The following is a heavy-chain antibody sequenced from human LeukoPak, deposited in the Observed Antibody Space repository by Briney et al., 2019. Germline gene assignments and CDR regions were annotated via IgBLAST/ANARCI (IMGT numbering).Heavy chain of an antibody. V-gene: IGHV3-48*02. CDR1: GFTFSSYS. CDR2: ISSSSNSI. J-gene: IGHJ4*02. CDR3: ASYLYWWSDLGY. Sequence: GGSLRLSCAASGFTFSSYSMNWVRQAPGKGLEWVSYISSSSNSIYYADSVKGRFTISRDNAKNSLYLQMNSLRDEDTAVYYCASYLYWWSDLGYWGQGTLVTVSS. D-gene: IGHD2-8*02.